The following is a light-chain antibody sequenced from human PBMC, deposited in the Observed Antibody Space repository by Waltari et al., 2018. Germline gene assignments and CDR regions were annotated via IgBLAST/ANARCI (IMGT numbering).Light chain of an antibody. V-gene: IGLV2-18*02. Sequence: QSALTQPPPVSGSPGQSVTISCTGTSNDIGNDNRVSWYQQPPGTAPKLMIHEVNNRPSGVPDRFSGSKSGNTASLTISGLQAEDEADYYCASYTSTNTFVFGGGTKLAVL. CDR3: ASYTSTNTFV. CDR2: EVN. CDR1: SNDIGNDNR. J-gene: IGLJ2*01.